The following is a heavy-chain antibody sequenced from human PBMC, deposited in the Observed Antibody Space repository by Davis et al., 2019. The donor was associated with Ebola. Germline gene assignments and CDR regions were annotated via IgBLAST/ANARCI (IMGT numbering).Heavy chain of an antibody. Sequence: GGSLRLSRAASGLTLSDAWMTWVRQAPGKGLEWVSILYSGGATYYAVSVKGRFTISRDNSKNTLYLQMNRLKTEDTAVYYCARERETSGYDYHYYGMDIWGQGTTVTVSS. CDR2: LYSGGAT. J-gene: IGHJ6*02. V-gene: IGHV3-66*02. CDR3: ARERETSGYDYHYYGMDI. CDR1: GLTLSDAW. D-gene: IGHD5-12*01.